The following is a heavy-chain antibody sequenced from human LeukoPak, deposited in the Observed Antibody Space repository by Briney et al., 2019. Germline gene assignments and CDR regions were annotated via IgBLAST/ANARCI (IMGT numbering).Heavy chain of an antibody. CDR3: ARGLIVVVPAAPRFDP. V-gene: IGHV4-34*01. CDR1: GGSFSGYY. Sequence: SETLSLTCAVYGGSFSGYYWSWIRQPPGKGLEWIGEINHSGSTNYNPSLKGRVTISVDTSKNQFSLKLSSVTAADTAVYYCARGLIVVVPAAPRFDPWGQGTLVTVSS. CDR2: INHSGST. J-gene: IGHJ5*02. D-gene: IGHD2-2*01.